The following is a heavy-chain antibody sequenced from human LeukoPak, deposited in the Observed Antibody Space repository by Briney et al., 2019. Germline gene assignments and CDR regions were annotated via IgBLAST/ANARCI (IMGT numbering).Heavy chain of an antibody. CDR2: IYTSGRI. Sequence: SETLSLTCTVSGGSISSYYWSWIRQPAGKGLEWLGLIYTSGRINYNSPLKSRLTISVDTSKNQFSLELRSVTAADTAVYYCARDLGGGSPGWGQGTLVTVSS. D-gene: IGHD2-15*01. V-gene: IGHV4-4*07. CDR3: ARDLGGGSPG. J-gene: IGHJ4*02. CDR1: GGSISSYY.